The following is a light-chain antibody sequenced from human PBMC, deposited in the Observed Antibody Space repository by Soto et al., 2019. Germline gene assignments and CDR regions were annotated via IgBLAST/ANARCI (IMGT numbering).Light chain of an antibody. Sequence: DIQMTQSPASRSASVGGTVTITSRASQGISSFLAWFQQKPGKAPKLRIYAASTLQSGVPSRFSGSGSGTDFTLTISSLQPEDFATYYCQQLNSYPLTFGGGTKVDIK. CDR2: AAS. CDR1: QGISSF. J-gene: IGKJ4*01. V-gene: IGKV1-9*01. CDR3: QQLNSYPLT.